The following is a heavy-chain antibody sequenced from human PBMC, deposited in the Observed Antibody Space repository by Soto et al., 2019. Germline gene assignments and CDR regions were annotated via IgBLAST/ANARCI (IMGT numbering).Heavy chain of an antibody. CDR3: AKDQAPGQGSFGS. CDR2: ISYDGSNQ. V-gene: IGHV3-30*18. Sequence: VKLVESGGGVVQPGGSLRLSCAASGFTFNIYGMHWVRQAPDKGLEWVALISYDGSNQYYADSVKGRFTISRDNSKNTLFLQMNSLRADDTAVYYCAKDQAPGQGSFGSWGQGTLVTVSS. D-gene: IGHD6-6*01. J-gene: IGHJ4*02. CDR1: GFTFNIYG.